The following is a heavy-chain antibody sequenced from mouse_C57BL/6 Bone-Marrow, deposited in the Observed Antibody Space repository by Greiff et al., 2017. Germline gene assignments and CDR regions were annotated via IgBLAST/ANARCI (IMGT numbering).Heavy chain of an antibody. CDR2: ISAGSSYT. CDR3: ARGVAVALYYAVGG. V-gene: IGHV5-4*03. J-gene: IGHJ4*01. Sequence: EVKLVESGGGLVKPGGSLKLSCAASGFTFSSYAMSWVRQTPEKRLEWVGIISAGSSYTYYPDNVKGRFTLSRDNAKNNLYVQMSHLKSEDTAMYYCARGVAVALYYAVGGRGQGASVTVAS. D-gene: IGHD1-1*02. CDR1: GFTFSSYA.